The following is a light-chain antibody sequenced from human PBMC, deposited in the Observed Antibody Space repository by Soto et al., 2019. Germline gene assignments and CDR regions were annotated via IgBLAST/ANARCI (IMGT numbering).Light chain of an antibody. Sequence: QSVLTQPPSVSGAPGQRVTISCTGSSSNIGAGYDVHWYQQVPGTAPKLLIYGNINRPSGVPDRFSGSKSGTSASLAITGLQADDEADYYCQSYDSSLSVVIFGGGTQLTVL. CDR1: SSNIGAGYD. J-gene: IGLJ2*01. CDR2: GNI. CDR3: QSYDSSLSVVI. V-gene: IGLV1-40*01.